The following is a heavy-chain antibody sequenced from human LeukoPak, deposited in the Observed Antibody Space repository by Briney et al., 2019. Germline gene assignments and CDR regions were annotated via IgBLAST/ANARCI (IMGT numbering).Heavy chain of an antibody. Sequence: GGSLRLSCAASGFTFSSYWMHWVRQAPGKGLEWVSRISTDGSTTTYADSVKGRFTISRDNAKDTLYLQMNSLRAEDTAVYYCASPRLDYVWGTYLDYWGQGSLVTVSS. CDR2: ISTDGSTT. CDR3: ASPRLDYVWGTYLDY. V-gene: IGHV3-74*01. D-gene: IGHD3-16*02. J-gene: IGHJ4*02. CDR1: GFTFSSYW.